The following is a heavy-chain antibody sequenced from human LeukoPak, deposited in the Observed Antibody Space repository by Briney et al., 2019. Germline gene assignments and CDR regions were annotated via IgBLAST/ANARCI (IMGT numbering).Heavy chain of an antibody. J-gene: IGHJ3*02. CDR1: GGSISSGDYY. Sequence: PSQTLSLTCTVSGGSISSGDYYWSWIRQPPGKGLEWIGYIYYSGSTYYNPSLKSRVTISVDTSKNQFSLKLSSVTAADTAVYYCARTGYLADAFDIWGQGTRVTVSS. CDR2: IYYSGST. D-gene: IGHD3-9*01. V-gene: IGHV4-30-4*08. CDR3: ARTGYLADAFDI.